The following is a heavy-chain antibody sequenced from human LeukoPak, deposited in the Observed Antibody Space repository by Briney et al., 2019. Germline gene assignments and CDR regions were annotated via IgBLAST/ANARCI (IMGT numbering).Heavy chain of an antibody. J-gene: IGHJ4*02. V-gene: IGHV3-23*01. CDR1: GFSFSTYG. CDR3: ARGGGYDLAHFY. CDR2: ISGSGGST. Sequence: GGSLRLSCAASGFSFSTYGMTWVRQAPGKGLEWVSAISGSGGSTYYADSVKGRFTISRDNSKNTLYLQMNSLRAEDTAVYYCARGGGYDLAHFYWGQGTLVTVSS. D-gene: IGHD5-12*01.